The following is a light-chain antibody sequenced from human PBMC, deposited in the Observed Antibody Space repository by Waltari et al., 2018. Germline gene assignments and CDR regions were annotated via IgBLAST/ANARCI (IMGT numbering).Light chain of an antibody. CDR2: GNT. CDR3: QSFDSNLNGGVL. J-gene: IGLJ2*01. V-gene: IGLV1-40*01. CDR1: SSNIGAGND. Sequence: QSVLTQPPSVSGAPGQRVTISCTGSSSNIGAGNDVHGYQHLPGTTTKLLIYGNTDRPSGARYRFSGSKTGTSGSPAMTGSRAEDEANYYCQSFDSNLNGGVLFGGGTKLTVL.